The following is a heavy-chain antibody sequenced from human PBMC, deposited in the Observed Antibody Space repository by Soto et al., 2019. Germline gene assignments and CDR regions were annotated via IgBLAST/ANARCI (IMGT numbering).Heavy chain of an antibody. V-gene: IGHV1-69*06. D-gene: IGHD3-22*01. J-gene: IGHJ6*02. CDR1: GVTFSSYA. CDR3: ARGHYYDSSGPLVSYYYYGMDV. CDR2: IIPIFGTA. Sequence: SVQVSCKASGVTFSSYAISWVRQAPGQGLEWMGGIIPIFGTANYAQKFQGRVTITADKSTSTAYMELSSLRSEDTAVYYCARGHYYDSSGPLVSYYYYGMDVWGQGATVTVSS.